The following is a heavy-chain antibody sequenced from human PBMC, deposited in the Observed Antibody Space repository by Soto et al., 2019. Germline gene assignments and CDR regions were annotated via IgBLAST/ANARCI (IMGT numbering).Heavy chain of an antibody. V-gene: IGHV3-11*03. D-gene: IGHD3-3*01. J-gene: IGHJ4*02. Sequence: QVQLLESGGGLVKPGGSLRLSCAASGFTFSDYYMSWIRQAPGKGLEWVSYISSSSSYTNYADSVKGRFTISRDNAKNSLYLQMNSLRAEDTAVYYCASTPYDFWSGYYFDYWGQGTLVTVSS. CDR3: ASTPYDFWSGYYFDY. CDR2: ISSSSSYT. CDR1: GFTFSDYY.